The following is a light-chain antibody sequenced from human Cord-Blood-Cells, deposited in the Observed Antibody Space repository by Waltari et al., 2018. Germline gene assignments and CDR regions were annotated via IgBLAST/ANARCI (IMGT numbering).Light chain of an antibody. Sequence: QSALTQPRSVSGSPGPSATISFTGTSSDVGGYTYVSWYQQHPGKAPKLMIYDVSKRPSGVPDRFSGSKSGNTASLTISGLQAEDEADYYCCSYAGSYTGVFGGGTKLTVL. CDR2: DVS. V-gene: IGLV2-11*01. J-gene: IGLJ2*01. CDR1: SSDVGGYTY. CDR3: CSYAGSYTGV.